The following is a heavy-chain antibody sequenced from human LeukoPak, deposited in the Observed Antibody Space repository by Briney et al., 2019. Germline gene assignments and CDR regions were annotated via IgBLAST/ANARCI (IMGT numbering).Heavy chain of an antibody. CDR1: GFTFSSYA. J-gene: IGHJ3*02. D-gene: IGHD1-1*01. Sequence: GGSLRLSCAASGFTFSSYAMHWVRQAPGKGLEWVAVISYDGSNKYYADSVKGRFTISRDNSKNTLYLQMNSLRAEDTAVYYCASNDYLLGQQAFDIWGQGTMVTVS. CDR3: ASNDYLLGQQAFDI. V-gene: IGHV3-30*04. CDR2: ISYDGSNK.